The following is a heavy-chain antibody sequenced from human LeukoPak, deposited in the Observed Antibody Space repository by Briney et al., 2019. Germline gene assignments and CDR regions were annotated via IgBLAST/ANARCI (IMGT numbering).Heavy chain of an antibody. CDR2: ISGSGGST. Sequence: PGGSLRLSCAASGFTFSSYAMSWVRQAPGKGLEWVSAISGSGGSTYYADSVKGRFTISRDNAKNSLYLQMNSLRAEDTAVYYCAKENYGGDYFDYWGQGTLVTVSS. CDR3: AKENYGGDYFDY. J-gene: IGHJ4*02. CDR1: GFTFSSYA. V-gene: IGHV3-23*01. D-gene: IGHD4-17*01.